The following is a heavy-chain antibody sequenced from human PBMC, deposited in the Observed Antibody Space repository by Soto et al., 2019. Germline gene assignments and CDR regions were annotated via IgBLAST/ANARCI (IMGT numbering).Heavy chain of an antibody. J-gene: IGHJ5*02. CDR2: INPNSGGT. CDR1: GYTFTGYY. CDR3: ARDWRYCSSTSCQASNWFDP. V-gene: IGHV1-2*04. Sequence: GASVKVSCKASGYTFTGYYMHWVRQAPGQGLEWMGWINPNSGGTNYAQKFQGWVTMTRDTSISTAYMEQSRLRSDDTAVYYCARDWRYCSSTSCQASNWFDPWGQGTLVTVSS. D-gene: IGHD2-2*01.